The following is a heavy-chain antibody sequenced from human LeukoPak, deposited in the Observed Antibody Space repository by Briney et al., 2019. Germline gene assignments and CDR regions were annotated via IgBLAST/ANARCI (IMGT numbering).Heavy chain of an antibody. V-gene: IGHV3-30*04. D-gene: IGHD4-11*01. CDR1: GFTFSSYA. CDR2: ISHDGSNR. CDR3: ATGLIYSNYVPNYYYYGMDV. J-gene: IGHJ6*02. Sequence: PGRSLRLSCAASGFTFSSYAMHWVRQAPGRGLGWVAVISHDGSNRFYADSVEGRFTISRDNSKNTLYLQMNSLRAEDTAVYYCATGLIYSNYVPNYYYYGMDVWGQGTTVTVSS.